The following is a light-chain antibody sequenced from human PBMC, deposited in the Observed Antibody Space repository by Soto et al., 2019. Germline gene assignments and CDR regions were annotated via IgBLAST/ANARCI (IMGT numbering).Light chain of an antibody. V-gene: IGLV2-23*01. CDR3: CSYAGGGVV. CDR2: EGS. Sequence: QSALTQPASVSGSPGQSITISCTGTSSDVGSYNHVSWYQHHPGKAPKLMIYEGSKRPSGVSDRFSGSKSGNTASLTISGLQAEDEADYYCCSYAGGGVVFGGGTKHTVL. CDR1: SSDVGSYNH. J-gene: IGLJ2*01.